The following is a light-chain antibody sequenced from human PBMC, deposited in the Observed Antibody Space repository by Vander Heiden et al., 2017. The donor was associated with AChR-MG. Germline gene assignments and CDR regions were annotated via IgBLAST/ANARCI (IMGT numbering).Light chain of an antibody. CDR1: QSISNW. CDR3: QQYASYPRT. Sequence: IQMTQSPSTLSASVGDRVTITCRASQSISNWLAWYQQKPGKAPNLLIYDASNLESGVPSRFSGSGSGTEFTLTISSLQPDDFATYYCQQYASYPRTFGQGTKVDIK. CDR2: DAS. V-gene: IGKV1-5*01. J-gene: IGKJ1*01.